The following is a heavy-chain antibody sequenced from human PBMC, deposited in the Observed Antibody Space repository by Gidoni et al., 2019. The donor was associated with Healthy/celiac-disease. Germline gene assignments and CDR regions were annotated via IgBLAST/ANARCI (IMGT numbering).Heavy chain of an antibody. D-gene: IGHD3-9*01. Sequence: EVPLLESGGGLVQPGGSLRPSCAASGFTFSSYAMSWVRQAPGKGLGWVSAISGSGGSTYYADSVKGRFTISRDNSKNTLYLQMNSLRAEDTAVYYCAKDPVSYDILTGNFDYWGQGTLVTVSS. CDR2: ISGSGGST. V-gene: IGHV3-23*01. CDR3: AKDPVSYDILTGNFDY. J-gene: IGHJ4*02. CDR1: GFTFSSYA.